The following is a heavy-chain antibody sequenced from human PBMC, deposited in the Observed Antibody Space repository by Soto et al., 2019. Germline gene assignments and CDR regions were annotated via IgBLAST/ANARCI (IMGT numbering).Heavy chain of an antibody. CDR3: ARDYRRIAGADY. J-gene: IGHJ4*02. D-gene: IGHD6-19*01. Sequence: VGSLRLSCAASGFTFSSYAMHWVRQDPGKGLEWVAVISYDGSNKYYADSVKGRFTISRDNSKNTLYLQMNSLRAEDKAVYYCARDYRRIAGADYWGQGTLVTVSS. CDR2: ISYDGSNK. CDR1: GFTFSSYA. V-gene: IGHV3-30-3*01.